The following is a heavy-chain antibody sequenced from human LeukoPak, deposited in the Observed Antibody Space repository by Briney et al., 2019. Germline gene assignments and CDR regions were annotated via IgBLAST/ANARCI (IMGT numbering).Heavy chain of an antibody. CDR3: AILMTTVSLFDY. CDR2: ISSSSSYI. J-gene: IGHJ4*02. V-gene: IGHV3-21*01. D-gene: IGHD4-17*01. CDR1: GFTFSSYS. Sequence: PGGSLRLSCAASGFTFSSYSMNWVRQAPGKGLEWVSSISSSSSYIYYADSVKGRFTISRDNAENSLYLQMNSLRAEDTAVYYCAILMTTVSLFDYWGQGTLVTVSS.